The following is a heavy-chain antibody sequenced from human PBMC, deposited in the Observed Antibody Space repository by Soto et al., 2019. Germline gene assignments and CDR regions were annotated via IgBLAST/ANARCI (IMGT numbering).Heavy chain of an antibody. J-gene: IGHJ4*02. CDR3: AHAEGIVSALMYFDS. D-gene: IGHD1-26*01. CDR1: GGSISSYS. V-gene: IGHV4-59*01. CDR2: IYYSGST. Sequence: PSETLSLTCTVSGGSISSYSWSWIRQPPGKGLEWIGHIYYSGSTNYNPSLKSRVTISVDTSKNQFSLKPSSVTAADTAVYYCAHAEGIVSALMYFDSRGQRSQVTVSS.